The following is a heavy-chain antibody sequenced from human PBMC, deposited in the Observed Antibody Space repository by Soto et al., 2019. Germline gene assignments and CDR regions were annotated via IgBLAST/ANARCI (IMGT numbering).Heavy chain of an antibody. CDR3: AANRGYNYYYGMAV. D-gene: IGHD3-16*02. J-gene: IGHJ6*02. CDR1: GFTFSSYA. Sequence: PGGSLRLSCAASGFTFSSYAMSWVRQAPGKGLEWVSAISGSGGSTYYADSVKGRFTISRDNSKNTLYLQMNSLRAEDTAVYYCAANRGYNYYYGMAVCSQGTTVTVSS. V-gene: IGHV3-23*01. CDR2: ISGSGGST.